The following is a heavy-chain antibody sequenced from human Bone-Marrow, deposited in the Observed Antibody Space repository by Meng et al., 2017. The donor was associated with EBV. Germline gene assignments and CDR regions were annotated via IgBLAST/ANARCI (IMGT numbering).Heavy chain of an antibody. CDR2: INPSGGST. D-gene: IGHD3-3*01. Sequence: QVQLVQDGAEVKKPGASVKVSCKASGYTFTSYYMHWVRQAPGQGLEWMGIINPSGGSTSYAQKFQGRVTMTRDTSTSTVYMELSSLRSEDTAVYYCARGVSEDDFWSGYYKVWFDPWGQGTLVTVSS. CDR1: GYTFTSYY. J-gene: IGHJ5*02. CDR3: ARGVSEDDFWSGYYKVWFDP. V-gene: IGHV1-46*01.